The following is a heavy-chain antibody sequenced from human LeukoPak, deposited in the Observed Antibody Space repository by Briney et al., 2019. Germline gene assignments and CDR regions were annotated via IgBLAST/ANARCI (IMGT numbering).Heavy chain of an antibody. Sequence: GGSLRLSCAASGFTLSSYSMNWVRQAPGKGLEWLSYITSSSGTIYYADSVKGRFTSSRDNAKNSLYLQMNSLRAEDTAVYYCAELGITMIGGVWGKGTTVTISS. J-gene: IGHJ6*04. CDR3: AELGITMIGGV. V-gene: IGHV3-48*01. CDR1: GFTLSSYS. D-gene: IGHD3-10*02. CDR2: ITSSSGTI.